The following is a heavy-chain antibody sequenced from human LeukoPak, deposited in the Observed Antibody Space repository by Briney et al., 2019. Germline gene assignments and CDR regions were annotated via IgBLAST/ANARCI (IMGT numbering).Heavy chain of an antibody. J-gene: IGHJ3*02. CDR1: GYTFTSYG. V-gene: IGHV1-18*01. Sequence: ASVKVSCKASGYTFTSYGISWVRQAPGQGLEWMGWISAYNGNTNYAQKLQGRVTMTTDPSTSTAYMELRSLRSDDTAVYYCARDFLSGSYYRGAFDIWGQGTMVTVSS. CDR3: ARDFLSGSYYRGAFDI. CDR2: ISAYNGNT. D-gene: IGHD1-26*01.